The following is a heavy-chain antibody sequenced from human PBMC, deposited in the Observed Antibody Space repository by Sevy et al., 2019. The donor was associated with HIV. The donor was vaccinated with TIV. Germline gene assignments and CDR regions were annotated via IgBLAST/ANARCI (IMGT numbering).Heavy chain of an antibody. CDR3: AKDVPRDFWSAYSPGYFDY. CDR1: GFRFDYYA. J-gene: IGHJ4*02. V-gene: IGHV3-23*01. D-gene: IGHD3-3*01. CDR2: ISSNGLST. Sequence: GGSLRLSCAVSGFRFDYYAMTWVRQAPGKGLEWVSSISSNGLSTYYTDSVKGWFTIFRDNFKNTLYLQMNSLRGEDTAVYFCAKDVPRDFWSAYSPGYFDYWGQGSLVTVSS.